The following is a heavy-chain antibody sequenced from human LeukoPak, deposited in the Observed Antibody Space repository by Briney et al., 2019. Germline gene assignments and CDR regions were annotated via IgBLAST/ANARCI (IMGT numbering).Heavy chain of an antibody. D-gene: IGHD3-9*01. CDR2: IIPSLDIS. Sequence: SVKVSCKASGDTFITYTFSWVRQAPGQGLEWMGRIIPSLDISIYAQKFQGRVTLTADKSTTTTYMELTSLRTEDTAVYYCARVRVTGYSNFAYWGQGTLVTVSS. V-gene: IGHV1-69*02. CDR3: ARVRVTGYSNFAY. CDR1: GDTFITYT. J-gene: IGHJ4*02.